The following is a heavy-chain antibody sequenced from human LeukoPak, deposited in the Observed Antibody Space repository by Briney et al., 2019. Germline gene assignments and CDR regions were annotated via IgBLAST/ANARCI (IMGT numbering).Heavy chain of an antibody. CDR1: GFTFSSYA. Sequence: GRSLRLSCAASGFTFSSYAMHWVRQAPGKGLEWVAVISYDGSNKYYADSVKGRFTISRDNSKNTLYLQMNSLTAEDTAVYYCARDWVLAAGPINYFEYWGQGTLVTVSS. CDR3: ARDWVLAAGPINYFEY. V-gene: IGHV3-30*04. D-gene: IGHD6-6*01. J-gene: IGHJ4*02. CDR2: ISYDGSNK.